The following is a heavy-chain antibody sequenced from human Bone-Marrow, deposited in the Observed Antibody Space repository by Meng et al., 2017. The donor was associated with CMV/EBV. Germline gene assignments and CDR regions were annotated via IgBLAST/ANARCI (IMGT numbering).Heavy chain of an antibody. CDR2: INPSGGRT. CDR3: ARDLTRGRLSHYYYGMDV. D-gene: IGHD3-16*02. CDR1: GYTFINYY. V-gene: IGHV1-46*01. J-gene: IGHJ6*02. Sequence: ASVKVSCKASGYTFINYYIHWVRQAPGQGLEWMGIINPSGGRTNYAQKFQGRVTMTRDTSTSTVYMELSSLRSEDTAVYYCARDLTRGRLSHYYYGMDVWGQGTTVTVSS.